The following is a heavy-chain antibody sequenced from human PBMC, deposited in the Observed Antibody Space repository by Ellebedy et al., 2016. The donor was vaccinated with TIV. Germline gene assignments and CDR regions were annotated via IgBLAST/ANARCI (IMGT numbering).Heavy chain of an antibody. V-gene: IGHV3-23*01. CDR2: ISGGGTT. J-gene: IGHJ4*02. Sequence: GESLKISCAASGFTFSTYVMNWVRQAPGKGLEWVSAISGGGTTFYSDSVKGRFTISRDNSKNTLYLQMNSLRAEDTAVYYCAKERETGWVDYWGQGTLVTVSS. D-gene: IGHD1-26*01. CDR3: AKERETGWVDY. CDR1: GFTFSTYV.